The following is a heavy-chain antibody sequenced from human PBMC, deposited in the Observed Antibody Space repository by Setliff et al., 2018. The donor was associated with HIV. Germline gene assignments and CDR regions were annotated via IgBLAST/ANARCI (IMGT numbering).Heavy chain of an antibody. CDR3: AKDMNRGGYSDSSPHDF. D-gene: IGHD3-22*01. J-gene: IGHJ4*02. CDR2: INIRSGNT. Sequence: ASVKVSCKASGYSFTTSGVSWVRQAPGQGLEWMGWINIRSGNTNYAQKFQGRVTMTTDTSTSTAYMGLTSLRSDDTAVYYCAKDMNRGGYSDSSPHDFWGQGTLVTVSS. V-gene: IGHV1-18*01. CDR1: GYSFTTSG.